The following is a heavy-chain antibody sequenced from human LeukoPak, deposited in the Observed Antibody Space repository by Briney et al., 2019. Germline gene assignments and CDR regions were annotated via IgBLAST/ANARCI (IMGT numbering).Heavy chain of an antibody. V-gene: IGHV3-23*01. J-gene: IGHJ4*02. D-gene: IGHD3-10*01. Sequence: GGSLRLSCAASGFIFRSYAMSWVRQAPGKGLEWVSGISGSGGSTYYADSVKGRFTISRDNSKSTLYLQMNSLRAEDTGVYYCARDGEIWGQGTLVTVSS. CDR1: GFIFRSYA. CDR3: ARDGEI. CDR2: ISGSGGST.